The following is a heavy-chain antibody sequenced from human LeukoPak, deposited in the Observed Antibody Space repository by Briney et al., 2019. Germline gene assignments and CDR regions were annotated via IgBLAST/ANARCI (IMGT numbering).Heavy chain of an antibody. D-gene: IGHD5-18*01. V-gene: IGHV3-30-3*01. CDR2: ISYDGSNK. J-gene: IGHJ4*02. Sequence: PGGSLRLSCAASGFTFSSYAVHWVRQAPGKGLEWVAVISYDGSNKYYADSVKGRFTISRDNSKNTLYLQMNSLRAEDTAVYYCARDPAMAYFDYWGQGTLVTVSS. CDR1: GFTFSSYA. CDR3: ARDPAMAYFDY.